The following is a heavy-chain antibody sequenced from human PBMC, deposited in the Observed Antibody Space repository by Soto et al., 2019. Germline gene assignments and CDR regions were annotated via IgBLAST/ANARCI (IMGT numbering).Heavy chain of an antibody. J-gene: IGHJ4*02. Sequence: PGGSLRLSCAASGFTFSSYAMSWVRQAPGRGLEWVSAISGSGGSTYYADSVKGRFTISRDTSKNTLYLQTNSLSADDKSVYYGAKPVTIFGVVAYYFDSWGQGTLVTVSS. CDR2: ISGSGGST. V-gene: IGHV3-23*01. CDR1: GFTFSSYA. CDR3: AKPVTIFGVVAYYFDS. D-gene: IGHD3-3*01.